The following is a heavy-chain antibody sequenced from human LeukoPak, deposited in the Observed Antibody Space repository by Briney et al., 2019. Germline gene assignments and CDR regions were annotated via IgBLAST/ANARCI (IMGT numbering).Heavy chain of an antibody. CDR3: AKGFGY. Sequence: GGSLRLSCVASGFTVSRNYMSWVRQAPGKGLQWVSIIHSGGSTYYADSVKGRFTISRDNSKNTLYLQMNSLRAEDTAVYYCAKGFGYWGQGTLVTVSS. D-gene: IGHD3-16*01. V-gene: IGHV3-53*01. CDR1: GFTVSRNY. CDR2: IHSGGST. J-gene: IGHJ4*02.